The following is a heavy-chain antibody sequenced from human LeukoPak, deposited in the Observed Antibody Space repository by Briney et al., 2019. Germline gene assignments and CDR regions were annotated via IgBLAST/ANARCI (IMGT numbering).Heavy chain of an antibody. CDR2: IFYSGRT. J-gene: IGHJ4*02. V-gene: IGHV4-59*11. D-gene: IGHD2-2*01. CDR3: ARYCSSCSHKALDD. CDR1: GGSISSHY. Sequence: PSETLSLTCSVSGGSISSHYWSWIRQPPGKRLEYVGYIFYSGRTNYNPSLQSRVTMSVDTSKNHFSLKLTSVTAADTAVYYCARYCSSCSHKALDDWGQGTLVTVSS.